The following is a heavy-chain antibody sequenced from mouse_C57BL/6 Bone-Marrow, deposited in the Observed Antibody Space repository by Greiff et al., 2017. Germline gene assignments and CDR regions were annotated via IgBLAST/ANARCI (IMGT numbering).Heavy chain of an antibody. V-gene: IGHV14-4*01. CDR3: TTYYGSSYDWYFDV. J-gene: IGHJ1*03. CDR1: GFNIKDDY. CDR2: IDPENGDT. Sequence: EVQLQQSGAELVRPGASVKLSCTASGFNIKDDYMLWVKQRPEQGLEWIGWIDPENGDTEYASKFQGKATITADTSSNTAYLQLSSLTSEDTAVYYCTTYYGSSYDWYFDVWGTGTTVTVSS. D-gene: IGHD1-1*01.